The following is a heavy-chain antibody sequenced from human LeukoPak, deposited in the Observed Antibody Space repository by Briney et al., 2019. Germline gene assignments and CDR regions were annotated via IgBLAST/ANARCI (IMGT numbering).Heavy chain of an antibody. CDR2: IYYSGST. Sequence: PSQTLSLTCTVSGGSISSGDYYWSWIRQPPGKGLEWIGYIYYSGSTYYNPSLKSRVTISVDTSKNQFSLKLSSVTAADTAVYYCARDLRGADAFDIWGQGTMVTVSS. CDR3: ARDLRGADAFDI. CDR1: GGSISSGDYY. V-gene: IGHV4-30-4*08. D-gene: IGHD3-10*01. J-gene: IGHJ3*02.